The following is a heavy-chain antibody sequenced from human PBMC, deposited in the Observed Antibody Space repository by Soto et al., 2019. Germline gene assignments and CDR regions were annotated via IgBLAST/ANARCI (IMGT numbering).Heavy chain of an antibody. Sequence: EVQLLESGGGLVQPGGSLRLSCAASGFTFRSFAVAWVRQAPGKGLEWVTTIAVSGSTYYADSVQGRFTFSRDNSNNALYLQMSTPRAEDTAVYYCAKEPGVPGRGLDYWGQGTLVNASS. CDR2: IAVSGST. V-gene: IGHV3-23*01. J-gene: IGHJ4*02. CDR1: GFTFRSFA. D-gene: IGHD3-10*01. CDR3: AKEPGVPGRGLDY.